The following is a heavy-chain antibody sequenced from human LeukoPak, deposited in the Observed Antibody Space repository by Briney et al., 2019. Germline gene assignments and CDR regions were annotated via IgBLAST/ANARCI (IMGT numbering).Heavy chain of an antibody. Sequence: PGGSLRLSCAASGLTFSNYWMDWVRQAPGKGLEWVANIKQDGSEKNYVDPVKGRFIISRDNAKNSLYLQMNTLRADDTAVYYCARDGFGTGSNWGQGTLVTVSS. D-gene: IGHD3-16*01. CDR2: IKQDGSEK. CDR1: GLTFSNYW. V-gene: IGHV3-7*03. J-gene: IGHJ4*02. CDR3: ARDGFGTGSN.